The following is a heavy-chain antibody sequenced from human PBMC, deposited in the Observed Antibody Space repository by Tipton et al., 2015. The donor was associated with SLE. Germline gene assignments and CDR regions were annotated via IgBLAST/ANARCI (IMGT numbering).Heavy chain of an antibody. Sequence: TLSLTCTVSGDSFSSGSSSWNWVRQPAGEGLEWIGLIYNSGITNYNPSLQSRVTLSVDMSKNQFSLRLSSVTAADTGVYYCVRDPKYWGQGTLVIVSS. CDR3: VRDPKY. CDR1: GDSFSSGSSS. CDR2: IYNSGIT. V-gene: IGHV4-61*02. J-gene: IGHJ4*02.